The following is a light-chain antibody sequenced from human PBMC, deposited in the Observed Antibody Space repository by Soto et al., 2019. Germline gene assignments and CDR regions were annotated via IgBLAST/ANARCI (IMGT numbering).Light chain of an antibody. CDR1: SSDVGNYNY. V-gene: IGLV2-14*01. CDR3: SSFTSSTTYV. J-gene: IGLJ1*01. Sequence: QSVLTQSASVSGAAGQSITISCTGTSSDVGNYNYVSWYQQHPGEVPKLIIFNVNNRPSGVSNRFSGSKSGNTASLTISGLRAEDEADYYCSSFTSSTTYVFGTGTKVTVL. CDR2: NVN.